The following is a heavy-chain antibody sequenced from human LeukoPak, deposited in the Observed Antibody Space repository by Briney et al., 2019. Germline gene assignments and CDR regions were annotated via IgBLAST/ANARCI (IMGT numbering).Heavy chain of an antibody. J-gene: IGHJ6*02. CDR3: ARSQILSYGANYYYGMDV. D-gene: IGHD4-17*01. CDR1: GFIFPSYW. Sequence: GESLKISCKGSGFIFPSYWIGWVRQMPGKGLEWMGIIYPGDSGTRYSPSFQGQVTISADKSISTAYLQWSSLKASDTAMYYCARSQILSYGANYYYGMDVWGQGTTVTVSS. V-gene: IGHV5-51*01. CDR2: IYPGDSGT.